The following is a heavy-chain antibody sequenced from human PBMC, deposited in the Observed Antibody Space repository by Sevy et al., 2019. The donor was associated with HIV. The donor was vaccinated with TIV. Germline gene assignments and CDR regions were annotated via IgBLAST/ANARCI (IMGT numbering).Heavy chain of an antibody. CDR2: ISSDGESK. CDR3: ATATTYHYNEHDHPEYFHH. J-gene: IGHJ1*01. Sequence: GGSLRLSCAASGFTFNSFALHWVRQAPGKGLEWVAVISSDGESKYYTDSVKGRFTISRDKSNNTLSLQMSSLRPADTAVYHCATATTYHYNEHDHPEYFHHWGQGTLVTVSS. D-gene: IGHD3-10*01. CDR1: GFTFNSFA. V-gene: IGHV3-30*04.